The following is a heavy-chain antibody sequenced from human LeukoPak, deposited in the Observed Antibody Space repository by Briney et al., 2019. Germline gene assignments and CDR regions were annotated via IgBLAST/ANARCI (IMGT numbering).Heavy chain of an antibody. CDR1: GGSFSGYY. D-gene: IGHD2-2*03. CDR2: INHSGST. Sequence: PSETLSLTCAVYGGSFSGYYWSWIRQPPGKGLEWVGEINHSGSTNYNPSLKSRVTISVDTSKTQFSLKLSSVTAADTAVYYCARGRMDIVVVPAANPAYYYYYGMDVWGQGTTVTVSS. V-gene: IGHV4-34*01. J-gene: IGHJ6*02. CDR3: ARGRMDIVVVPAANPAYYYYYGMDV.